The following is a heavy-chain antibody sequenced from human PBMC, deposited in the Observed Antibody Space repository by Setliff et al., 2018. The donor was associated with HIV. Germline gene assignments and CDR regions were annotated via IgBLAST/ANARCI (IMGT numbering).Heavy chain of an antibody. Sequence: SLKISCAASGFTFNKVWMNWVRQAPGKGLEWIGRIKSEREGGTKDYAAPVKGRFTISVDDSKTTLYLQMNSLKTEDTAVYYCSTLVGANPYHDAFDVWGQGTKVTVSS. D-gene: IGHD1-26*01. V-gene: IGHV3-15*07. CDR1: GFTFNKVW. CDR2: IKSEREGGTK. J-gene: IGHJ3*01. CDR3: STLVGANPYHDAFDV.